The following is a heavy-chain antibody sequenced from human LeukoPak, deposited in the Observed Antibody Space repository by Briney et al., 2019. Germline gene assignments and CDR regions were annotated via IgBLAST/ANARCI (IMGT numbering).Heavy chain of an antibody. CDR1: GGSISSGGYH. CDR2: IYTSGST. V-gene: IGHV4-61*02. Sequence: SQTLSLTCTVSGGSISSGGYHWGWIRQPPGKGLEWIGRIYTSGSTNYNPSLKSRVTMSVDTSKNQFSLKLSSVTAADTAVYYCARDFRYQLPPSDYYMDVWGKGTTVTVSS. D-gene: IGHD2-2*01. J-gene: IGHJ6*03. CDR3: ARDFRYQLPPSDYYMDV.